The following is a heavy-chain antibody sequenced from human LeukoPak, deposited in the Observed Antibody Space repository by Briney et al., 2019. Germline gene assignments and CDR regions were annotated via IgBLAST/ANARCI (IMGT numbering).Heavy chain of an antibody. V-gene: IGHV4-59*08. J-gene: IGHJ6*02. CDR2: IYYSGST. D-gene: IGHD3-10*01. CDR3: ARLRGWDTMVRGVIFYGMDV. CDR1: GGSISSYY. Sequence: PSETLSLTCTVSGGSISSYYWSWIRQPPGKGLEWIGYIYYSGSTNCNPSLKSRVTISVDTSKNQFSPKLSSVTAADTAVYYCARLRGWDTMVRGVIFYGMDVWGQGTTVTVSS.